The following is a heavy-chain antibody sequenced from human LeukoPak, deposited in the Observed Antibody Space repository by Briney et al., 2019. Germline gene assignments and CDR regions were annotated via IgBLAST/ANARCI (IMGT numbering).Heavy chain of an antibody. CDR2: TYCRSKWYN. CDR3: ARENKDSSTWYYNWFDP. D-gene: IGHD6-13*01. CDR1: GDSVSANSAA. J-gene: IGHJ5*02. V-gene: IGHV6-1*01. Sequence: SQTLSLTCDISGDSVSANSAAWNWIRQSPSRGLEWLRRTYCRSKWYNDYAVSVKSRITINPDTSKNQFSLQLSSVTPEDTAVYYCARENKDSSTWYYNWFDPWGPGTLVTVSS.